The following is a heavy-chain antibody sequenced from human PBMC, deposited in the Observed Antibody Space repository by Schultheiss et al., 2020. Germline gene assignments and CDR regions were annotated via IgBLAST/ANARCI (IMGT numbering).Heavy chain of an antibody. CDR2: ISAYNGDT. V-gene: IGHV1-18*01. CDR3: ARLVGATSKFDY. Sequence: GESLKISCKASGYTFTNYGISWVRQAPGQGLEWMGWISAYNGDTNYAQKLQGRVTMTTDTSTSTAYMELRSLRSDDTAVYYCARLVGATSKFDYWGQGTLVTVSS. J-gene: IGHJ4*02. D-gene: IGHD1-26*01. CDR1: GYTFTNYG.